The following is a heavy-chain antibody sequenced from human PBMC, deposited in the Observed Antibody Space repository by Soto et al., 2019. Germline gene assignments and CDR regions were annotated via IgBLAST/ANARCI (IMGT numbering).Heavy chain of an antibody. CDR2: IYYSGST. D-gene: IGHD2-2*01. V-gene: IGHV4-39*07. CDR1: GGSMSSSSYY. J-gene: IGHJ4*02. Sequence: SETLSLTCTVSGGSMSSSSYYWGWIRQPPGKGLEWIGSIYYSGSTNYNPSLKSRVTISVDTSKNQFSLKLSSVTAADTAVYYCARLLCSTSCYVDYWGQGTLVTVSS. CDR3: ARLLCSTSCYVDY.